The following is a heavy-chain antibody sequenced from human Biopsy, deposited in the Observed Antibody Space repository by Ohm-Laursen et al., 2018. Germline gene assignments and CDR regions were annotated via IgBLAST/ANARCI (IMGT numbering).Heavy chain of an antibody. CDR3: AGATSGTSLYDP. Sequence: TLSLTRTVSGASISSAAYHWSWIRQLPGKGLEWIGYISHSGSTSYNPSLRSLVTISTDTSTNQFSLKVRSVTAADTAMYYCAGATSGTSLYDPWGQGILVTVSS. CDR1: GASISSAAYH. J-gene: IGHJ5*02. CDR2: ISHSGST. D-gene: IGHD6-13*01. V-gene: IGHV4-31*01.